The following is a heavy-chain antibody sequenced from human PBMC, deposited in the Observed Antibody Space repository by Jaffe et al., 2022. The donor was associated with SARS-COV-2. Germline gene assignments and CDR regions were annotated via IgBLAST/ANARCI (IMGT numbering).Heavy chain of an antibody. V-gene: IGHV4-59*08. CDR2: IYYSGRT. CDR3: ARYSGYEAIDY. CDR1: GGSISSSYY. J-gene: IGHJ4*02. D-gene: IGHD5-12*01. Sequence: QVQLQESGPGLVKPSETLSLTCTVSGGSISSSYYWSWIRQPPGKGLEWIAYIYYSGRTNYNPSLKSRVTISVDTSKNQFSLKLSSVTAADTAVYYCARYSGYEAIDYWGQGTLVTVSS.